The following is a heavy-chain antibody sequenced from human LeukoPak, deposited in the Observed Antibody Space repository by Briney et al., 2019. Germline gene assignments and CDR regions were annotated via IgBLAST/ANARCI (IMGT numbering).Heavy chain of an antibody. Sequence: SETLSLTGTVSGGSISSYHWSWIRQPPGKGLEWIGYIYYSGSTNYNPSLKSRVTISLDTSKNQFSLKVSSVTAADTAVYYCARHSSGYLSYFDYWGQGTLVPVSS. CDR3: ARHSSGYLSYFDY. J-gene: IGHJ4*02. CDR1: GGSISSYH. V-gene: IGHV4-59*08. D-gene: IGHD3-22*01. CDR2: IYYSGST.